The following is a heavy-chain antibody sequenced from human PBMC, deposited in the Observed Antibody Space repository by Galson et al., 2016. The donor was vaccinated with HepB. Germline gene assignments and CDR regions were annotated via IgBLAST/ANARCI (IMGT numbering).Heavy chain of an antibody. CDR3: ARVQYSNYEPSWFDP. V-gene: IGHV1-69*10. J-gene: IGHJ5*02. CDR2: IIVLQGSG. D-gene: IGHD2/OR15-2a*01. Sequence: SVKVSCKASGGSFNSFAINWVRQAPGKGLEWMGGIIVLQGSGNYAQNFQGRVTMTTDTYTSTAYMELRSLRSDDTAVYYCARVQYSNYEPSWFDPWGQGTLVTVSS. CDR1: GGSFNSFA.